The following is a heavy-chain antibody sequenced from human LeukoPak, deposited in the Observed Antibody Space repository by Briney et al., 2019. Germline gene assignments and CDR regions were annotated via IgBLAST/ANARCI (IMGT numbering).Heavy chain of an antibody. J-gene: IGHJ4*02. V-gene: IGHV3-23*01. CDR3: AKEAGGFDY. Sequence: QPGGSLRLSCLASGFTFSSYAMSWVRQAPGKGLEWVSIFSGSGDRTYYADSVKGRFIISRDNSKNTLYLQMNSLRAEDTAVYYCAKEAGGFDYWGQGTLVTVSS. CDR2: FSGSGDRT. CDR1: GFTFSSYA. D-gene: IGHD4-23*01.